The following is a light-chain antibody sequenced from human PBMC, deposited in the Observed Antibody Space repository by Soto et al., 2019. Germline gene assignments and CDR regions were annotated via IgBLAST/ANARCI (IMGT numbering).Light chain of an antibody. CDR3: QQAYRFPYT. J-gene: IGKJ2*01. V-gene: IGKV1-12*01. Sequence: IQMTQSPSSVFASVGDSVTITCRASQGINRWLAWYQQKPGKAPKLLVFAAATLQNGDSSRFSGSGSGTDFTLTISNLQPEDLATYFCQQAYRFPYTFGPGTRLEFK. CDR2: AAA. CDR1: QGINRW.